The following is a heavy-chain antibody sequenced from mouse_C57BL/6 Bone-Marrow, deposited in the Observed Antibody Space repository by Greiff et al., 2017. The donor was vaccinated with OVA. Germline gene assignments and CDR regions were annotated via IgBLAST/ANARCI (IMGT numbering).Heavy chain of an antibody. V-gene: IGHV1-76*01. CDR2: IYPGSGNT. D-gene: IGHD2-4*01. CDR3: ARYDYDEDYAMDY. J-gene: IGHJ4*01. CDR1: GYTFTDYY. Sequence: VKLQQSGAELVRPGASVKLSCKASGYTFTDYYINWVKQRPGQGLEWIARIYPGSGNTYYNEKFKGKATLTAEKSSSTAYMQLSSLTSEDSAVYFCARYDYDEDYAMDYWGQGTSVTVSS.